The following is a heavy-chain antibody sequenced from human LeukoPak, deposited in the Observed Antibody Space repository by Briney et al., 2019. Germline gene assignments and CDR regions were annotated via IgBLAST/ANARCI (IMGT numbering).Heavy chain of an antibody. J-gene: IGHJ4*02. CDR2: IYYSGST. CDR1: GVSISSYY. V-gene: IGHV4-59*01. CDR3: ARQDFRVDPLLDY. Sequence: SETLSLTCTVSGVSISSYYRSWIRQPPGKGLEWIGYIYYSGSTNYNPSLKSRVTISVDTSKNQFSLKLSSVTAADTAVYYCARQDFRVDPLLDYWGQGTLVTVSS. D-gene: IGHD3-3*01.